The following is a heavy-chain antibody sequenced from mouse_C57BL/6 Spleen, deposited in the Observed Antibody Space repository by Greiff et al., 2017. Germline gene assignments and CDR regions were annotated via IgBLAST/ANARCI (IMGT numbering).Heavy chain of an antibody. Sequence: QVQLQQSGPELVKPGASVKISCKASGYAFSSSWMNWVKQRPGKGLEWIGRIYPGDGDTNYNGKFKGKATLTADTSSSTAYMQLSSLTSEDSAVYFCARGVYYSNFDYWGQGTTLTGSS. D-gene: IGHD2-5*01. CDR2: IYPGDGDT. CDR3: ARGVYYSNFDY. J-gene: IGHJ2*01. CDR1: GYAFSSSW. V-gene: IGHV1-82*01.